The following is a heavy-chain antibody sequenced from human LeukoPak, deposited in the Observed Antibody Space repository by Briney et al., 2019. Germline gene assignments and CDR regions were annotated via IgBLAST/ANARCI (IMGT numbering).Heavy chain of an antibody. V-gene: IGHV1-69*04. D-gene: IGHD2-2*01. CDR2: IIPILGIA. CDR1: GGTFSSYA. J-gene: IGHJ4*02. Sequence: SVKLSCKASGGTFSSYAISWVGQAPGQGLEWMGRIIPILGIANYAQKFQGRVTITADKSTSTAYMELSSLRSEDTAVYYCARGQPKLGYCSSTSCYSFDYWGQGTLVTVSS. CDR3: ARGQPKLGYCSSTSCYSFDY.